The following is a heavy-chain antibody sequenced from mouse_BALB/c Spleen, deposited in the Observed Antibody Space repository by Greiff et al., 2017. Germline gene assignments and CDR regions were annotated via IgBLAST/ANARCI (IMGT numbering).Heavy chain of an antibody. CDR3: ARRASHYYSMDY. Sequence: EVKLMESGGGLVKLGGSLKLSCAASGFTFSSYYMSWVRQTPEKRLELVAAINSNGGSTYYPDTVKGRFTISRDNAKNTLYLQMSSLKSEDTALYYCARRASHYYSMDYWGQGTSVTVSA. CDR1: GFTFSSYY. V-gene: IGHV5-6-2*01. J-gene: IGHJ4*01. CDR2: INSNGGST.